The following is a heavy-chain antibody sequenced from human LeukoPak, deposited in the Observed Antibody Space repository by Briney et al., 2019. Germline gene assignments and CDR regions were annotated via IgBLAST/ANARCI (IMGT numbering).Heavy chain of an antibody. CDR2: INPNSGGT. J-gene: IGHJ5*02. CDR1: GYTFTGYY. V-gene: IGHV1-2*02. CDR3: ARDNSVGDTAWWFDP. Sequence: ASVKVSCKASGYTFTGYYMHWVRQAPGQGLEWMGWINPNSGGTNYAQKFQGRVTVTRDTSISTAYMELSSLRFDDTAVYYCARDNSVGDTAWWFDPWGQGTLVTVSS. D-gene: IGHD1-26*01.